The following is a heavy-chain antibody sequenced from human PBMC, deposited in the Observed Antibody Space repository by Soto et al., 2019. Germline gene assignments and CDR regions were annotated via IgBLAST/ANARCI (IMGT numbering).Heavy chain of an antibody. CDR2: IYPGDSDT. CDR3: AASIFYYGMDG. CDR1: GDTFTHYC. Sequence: VESLRIWCKVSGDTFTHYCIGWVPQMPGKGLEWMGIIYPGDSDTKYNPSFQGQATISADKSITTTYLRWTSLKASDTAIYYCAASIFYYGMDGWGQGTTVTVSS. J-gene: IGHJ6*01. V-gene: IGHV5-51*01.